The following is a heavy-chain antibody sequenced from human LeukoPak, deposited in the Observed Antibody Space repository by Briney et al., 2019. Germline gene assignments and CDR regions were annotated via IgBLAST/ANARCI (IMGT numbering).Heavy chain of an antibody. J-gene: IGHJ4*02. CDR1: GVSISSGGYG. CDR2: IYYSGST. V-gene: IGHV4-31*03. Sequence: PSETLSLTCTVSGVSISSGGYGWGWVRQHPGKGLEWIGYIYYSGSTYYNPSLKSRVTISVDTSKNQFSLKLSSVTAADTAVYYCARGPDGSGSYGFDYWGQGTLVTVSS. CDR3: ARGPDGSGSYGFDY. D-gene: IGHD3-10*01.